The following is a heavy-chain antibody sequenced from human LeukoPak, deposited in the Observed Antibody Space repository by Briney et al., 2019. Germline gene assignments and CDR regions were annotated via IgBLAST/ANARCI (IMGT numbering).Heavy chain of an antibody. J-gene: IGHJ6*03. CDR1: GYKFTKFY. CDR3: ARGPRITLVRGGQWYYYMDV. Sequence: ASVKVSCKATGYKFTKFYMHWVRQAPGQGLEWMGIINPRDISASYAQKFQGRVTMTGDTSTSTVYMELSSLRSEDTAVYYCARGPRITLVRGGQWYYYMDVWGKGTTVTISS. D-gene: IGHD3-10*01. V-gene: IGHV1-46*01. CDR2: INPRDISA.